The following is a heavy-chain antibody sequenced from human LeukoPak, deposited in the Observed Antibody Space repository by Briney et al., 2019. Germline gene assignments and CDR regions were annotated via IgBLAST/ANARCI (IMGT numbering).Heavy chain of an antibody. CDR1: GFTFSSYA. CDR2: ISGSGGST. D-gene: IGHD5/OR15-5a*01. CDR3: ARVITVYNVYEEVAEYFQY. J-gene: IGHJ1*01. V-gene: IGHV3-23*01. Sequence: GGSLRLSCAASGFTFSSYAMSWVRQAPGKGLEWVSAISGSGGSTYYADSVKGRFTISRDNSKNTLYLQMNSLRAEDTAVYYCARVITVYNVYEEVAEYFQYWGQGTLVTVSS.